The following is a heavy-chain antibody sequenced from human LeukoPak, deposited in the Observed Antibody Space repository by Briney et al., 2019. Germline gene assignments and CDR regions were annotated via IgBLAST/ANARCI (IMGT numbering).Heavy chain of an antibody. V-gene: IGHV1-69*04. CDR1: GGTFSSYA. CDR3: ACYVEMATIGVDY. CDR2: IIPILGIA. J-gene: IGHJ4*01. Sequence: SVKVSCKASGGTFSSYAISWVRQAPGQGLEWMGRIIPILGIATYAQESQRRGTMTAETSTSTAYLEPSRLRSEATAVKSCACYVEMATIGVDYWGHGTLVTVS. D-gene: IGHD5-24*01.